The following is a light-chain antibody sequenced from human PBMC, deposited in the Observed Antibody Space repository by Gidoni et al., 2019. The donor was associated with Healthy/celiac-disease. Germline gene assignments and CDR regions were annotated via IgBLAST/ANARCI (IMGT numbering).Light chain of an antibody. V-gene: IGKV3-15*01. CDR3: QQYNNWPSIFT. CDR2: GAS. CDR1: QSVSSN. J-gene: IGKJ3*01. Sequence: EIVMTQSPATLSVSQGERATLSCRASQSVSSNLAWYQQRPGQAPRLLIYGASTRATGIPARFSGSGSGTEFTLTISSLQSEDFAVYYCQQYNNWPSIFTFGPGTKVDIK.